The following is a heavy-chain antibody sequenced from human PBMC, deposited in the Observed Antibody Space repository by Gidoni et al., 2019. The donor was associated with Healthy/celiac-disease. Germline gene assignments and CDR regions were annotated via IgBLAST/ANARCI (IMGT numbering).Heavy chain of an antibody. D-gene: IGHD6-13*01. CDR3: ARTKFHVAAAGKGNWFDP. Sequence: EVQLVQSGAEVKKPGESLKISCKGSGYSFTSYWIGWVRQMPGKGLEWMGIIYPGDSDTRYSPSFQGQVTISADKSISTAYLQWSSLKASDTAMYYCARTKFHVAAAGKGNWFDPWGQGTLVTVSS. J-gene: IGHJ5*02. CDR2: IYPGDSDT. CDR1: GYSFTSYW. V-gene: IGHV5-51*01.